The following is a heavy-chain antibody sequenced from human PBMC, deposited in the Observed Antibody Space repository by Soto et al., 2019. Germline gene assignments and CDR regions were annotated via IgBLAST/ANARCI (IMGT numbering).Heavy chain of an antibody. J-gene: IGHJ4*02. V-gene: IGHV3-49*04. Sequence: PLRVSCTVSYVTLTNVWMNWVRQAPGKGLEWVGFIRSKAYGGTTEYAASVKGRFTISRDDSKSIAYLQMNSLKTEDTAVYYCTRTLRIVEYWGQGTLVTVSS. CDR1: YVTLTNVW. D-gene: IGHD3-22*01. CDR2: IRSKAYGGTT. CDR3: TRTLRIVEY.